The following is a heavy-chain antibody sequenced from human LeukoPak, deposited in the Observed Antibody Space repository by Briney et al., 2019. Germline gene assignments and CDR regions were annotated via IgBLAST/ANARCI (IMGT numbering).Heavy chain of an antibody. V-gene: IGHV4-59*01. CDR2: IYYTGST. CDR3: ARNLIPEQLVLNF. D-gene: IGHD6-13*01. CDR1: GVSISNYY. Sequence: SETLSLTCTVSGVSISNYYWNWIRQPPGKGLEWIGYIYYTGSTNYNPSLKSRVTMSVDTSKNQFSLNLRSVTPEDTAVYYCARNLIPEQLVLNFWGQGTLVTVSS. J-gene: IGHJ4*02.